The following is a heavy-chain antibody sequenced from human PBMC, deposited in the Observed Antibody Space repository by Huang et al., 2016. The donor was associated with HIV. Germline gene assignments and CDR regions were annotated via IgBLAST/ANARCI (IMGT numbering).Heavy chain of an antibody. CDR3: ARGGILGTSWYRPFDY. CDR1: GFVFSSYA. Sequence: QVQLGESGGGVVQPEKSLRLSCAASGFVFSSYAMNWVRQAPGKGPQCVAVISNDGNNMYYSDSVKGQFIISRDNSKNTLYLQMNSLRGEDTAIYYCARGGILGTSWYRPFDYWGQGTLVTVSS. V-gene: IGHV3-30-3*01. D-gene: IGHD6-13*01. J-gene: IGHJ4*02. CDR2: ISNDGNNM.